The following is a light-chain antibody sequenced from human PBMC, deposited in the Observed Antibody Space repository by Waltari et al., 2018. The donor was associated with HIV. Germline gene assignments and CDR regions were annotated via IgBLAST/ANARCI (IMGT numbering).Light chain of an antibody. CDR3: QQYNNWPPEIT. Sequence: EIVMRQSPATLSVSPGERATLSCRASQSVSSNLAGYQQKPGQAPRLLVFGASTRATGIPARFSGSGSGTEFTLTISSLQSEDFAVYYCQQYNNWPPEITFGPGTKVDIK. CDR2: GAS. J-gene: IGKJ3*01. CDR1: QSVSSN. V-gene: IGKV3-15*01.